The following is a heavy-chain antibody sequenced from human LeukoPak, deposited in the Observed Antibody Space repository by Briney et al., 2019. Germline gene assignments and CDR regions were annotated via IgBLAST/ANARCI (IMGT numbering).Heavy chain of an antibody. CDR2: IKPDGSDT. CDR1: GFTFSSYS. V-gene: IGHV3-74*01. Sequence: GGSLRLSCAASGFTFSSYSMNWVRQAPGKGLVWVSRIKPDGSDTNYADSVKGRFTISRDNSKNTLYLQMNSLRAEDTAVYYCARESGGIAVAGIDYWGQGTLVTVSS. D-gene: IGHD6-19*01. CDR3: ARESGGIAVAGIDY. J-gene: IGHJ4*02.